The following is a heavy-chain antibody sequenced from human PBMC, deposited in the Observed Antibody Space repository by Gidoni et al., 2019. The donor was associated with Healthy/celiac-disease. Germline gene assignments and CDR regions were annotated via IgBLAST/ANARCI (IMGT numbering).Heavy chain of an antibody. CDR3: ARGSMDWSFYYYYGMDV. V-gene: IGHV3-13*01. CDR2: IGTAGDT. Sequence: EVQLVESGGGLVQPGGSLRLSCAASGFTFSSYDMHWVRQATGKGLEWVSAIGTAGDTYYPGSVKGRFTISRENAKNSLYLQMNSLRAGDTAVYYCARGSMDWSFYYYYGMDVWGQGTTVTVSS. J-gene: IGHJ6*02. CDR1: GFTFSSYD. D-gene: IGHD3-9*01.